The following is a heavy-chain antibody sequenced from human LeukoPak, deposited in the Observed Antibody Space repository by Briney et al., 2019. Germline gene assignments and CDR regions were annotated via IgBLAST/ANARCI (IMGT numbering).Heavy chain of an antibody. CDR1: GGSVSSYY. D-gene: IGHD3-3*01. V-gene: IGHV4-4*07. CDR2: IYTSGST. J-gene: IGHJ5*02. CDR3: ARDWAPREGLFDWFDP. Sequence: SETLSLTCTVSGGSVSSYYWSWIRQPPEKGLEWIGRIYTSGSTNYNPSLKSRVTMSVDTSKNQFSLKLSSVTAADTAVYYCARDWAPREGLFDWFDPWGQGTLVTVSS.